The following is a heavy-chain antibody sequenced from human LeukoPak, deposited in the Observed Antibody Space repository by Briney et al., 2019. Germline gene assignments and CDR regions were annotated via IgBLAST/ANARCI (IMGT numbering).Heavy chain of an antibody. J-gene: IGHJ1*01. CDR3: ARGRSDSSGSAEYFQH. V-gene: IGHV1-46*01. D-gene: IGHD3-22*01. Sequence: GASVKVSCKASGYTFTSYYMHWVRQAPGQGLEWMGIINPSGGSTSYAQKFQGRVTMIRDTSTSTVYMELSSLRSEDTAVYYCARGRSDSSGSAEYFQHWGQGTLVTVSS. CDR1: GYTFTSYY. CDR2: INPSGGST.